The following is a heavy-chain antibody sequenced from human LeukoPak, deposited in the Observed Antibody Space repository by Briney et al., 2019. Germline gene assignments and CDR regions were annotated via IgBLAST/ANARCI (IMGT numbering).Heavy chain of an antibody. CDR3: ASSPVAARLYNNYYYYCMDV. V-gene: IGHV1-69*05. D-gene: IGHD6-6*01. CDR1: GGTFSSYA. Sequence: ASVKVSCKASGGTFSSYAISWVRQAPGQGLEWMGGIIPIFGTANYAQKFQGRVTITTDESTSTAYMELSSLRSEDTAVYYCASSPVAARLYNNYYYYCMDVWGKGTTVTVSS. J-gene: IGHJ6*03. CDR2: IIPIFGTA.